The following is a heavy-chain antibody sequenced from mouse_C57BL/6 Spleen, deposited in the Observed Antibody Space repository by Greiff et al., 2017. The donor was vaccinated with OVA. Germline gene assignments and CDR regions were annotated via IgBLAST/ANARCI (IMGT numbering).Heavy chain of an antibody. D-gene: IGHD1-1*01. J-gene: IGHJ2*01. CDR3: ARSNYGSSYGYFDY. CDR2: IYPGDGDT. V-gene: IGHV1-82*01. Sequence: LVEPGASVKISCKASGYAFSSSWMNWVKQRPGKGLEWIGRIYPGDGDTNYNGKFKGKATLTADKSSSTAYMQLSSLTSEDSAVYFCARSNYGSSYGYFDYWGQGTTLTVSS. CDR1: GYAFSSSW.